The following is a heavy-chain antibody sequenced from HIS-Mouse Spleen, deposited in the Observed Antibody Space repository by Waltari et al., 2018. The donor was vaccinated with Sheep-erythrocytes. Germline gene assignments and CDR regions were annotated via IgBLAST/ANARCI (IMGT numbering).Heavy chain of an antibody. V-gene: IGHV3-21*01. CDR2: ISSSSSYI. J-gene: IGHJ4*02. D-gene: IGHD5-12*01. CDR1: GFTFSSYS. Sequence: EVQLVESGGGLVKPGGSLRLSCAASGFTFSSYSMNWVRQAPGKGLEWVLSISSSSSYIYYADSVKGRFTISRDNAKNSLYLQMNSLRAEDTAVYYCARAGYSGEYYFDYWGQGTLVTVSS. CDR3: ARAGYSGEYYFDY.